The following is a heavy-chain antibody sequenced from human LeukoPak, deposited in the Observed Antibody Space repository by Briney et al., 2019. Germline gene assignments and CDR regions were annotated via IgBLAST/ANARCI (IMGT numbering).Heavy chain of an antibody. CDR2: ISYDGSNK. V-gene: IGHV3-30*18. J-gene: IGHJ4*02. CDR3: AKIRGGKLATFFFDS. D-gene: IGHD3-10*01. Sequence: GGSLRLSCAASGFTFSSYGMHWVRQAPGKGLEWVAVISYDGSNKYYADSVKGRFTISRDNSKNTLYLQMNSLRAEDTAVYYCAKIRGGKLATFFFDSGAQGPLVTVS. CDR1: GFTFSSYG.